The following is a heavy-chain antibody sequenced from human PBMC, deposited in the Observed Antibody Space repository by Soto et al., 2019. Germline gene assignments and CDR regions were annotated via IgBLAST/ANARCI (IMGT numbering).Heavy chain of an antibody. CDR1: RGAITSYY. Sequence: PSETLSLTCTVSRGAITSYYWSWIRQPVGEGLQWIGRVYSTGSTNYNPSLRRRVTMSVDTSQNQFFLRLSSVTAADTAVHYCARDEYYDSNNWFDHCGQGILVTVSS. V-gene: IGHV4-4*07. J-gene: IGHJ5*02. CDR3: ARDEYYDSNNWFDH. D-gene: IGHD3-22*01. CDR2: VYSTGST.